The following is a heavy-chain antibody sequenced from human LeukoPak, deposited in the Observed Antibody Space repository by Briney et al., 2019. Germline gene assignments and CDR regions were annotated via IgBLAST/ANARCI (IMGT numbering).Heavy chain of an antibody. V-gene: IGHV3-73*01. J-gene: IGHJ4*02. CDR3: TSGAHLYSSSLY. D-gene: IGHD6-13*01. Sequence: GGSLRLSCAASGFTFSGSAMHWVRQASGRGLEWVGRIRSKANSYATAYAASVKGRFTISRDDSKNTAYLQMNSLKTEDTAVYYCTSGAHLYSSSLYWGQGTLVTVSS. CDR1: GFTFSGSA. CDR2: IRSKANSYAT.